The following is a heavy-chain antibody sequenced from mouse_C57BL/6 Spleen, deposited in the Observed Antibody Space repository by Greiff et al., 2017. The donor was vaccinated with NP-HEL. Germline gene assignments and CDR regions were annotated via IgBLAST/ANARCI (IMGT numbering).Heavy chain of an antibody. D-gene: IGHD1-1*01. J-gene: IGHJ1*03. CDR2: IDPSDSYT. CDR3: ARTGTTVGARYFDV. CDR1: GYTFTSYW. Sequence: VQLQQPGAELVMPGASVKLSCKASGYTFTSYWMHWVKQRPGQGLEWIGEIDPSDSYTNYNQKFKGKSTLTVDKSSSTAYMQLSSLTSEDSAVYYCARTGTTVGARYFDVWGTGTTVTVSS. V-gene: IGHV1-69*01.